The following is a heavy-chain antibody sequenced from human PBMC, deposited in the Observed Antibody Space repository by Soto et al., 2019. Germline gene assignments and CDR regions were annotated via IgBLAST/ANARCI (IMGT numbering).Heavy chain of an antibody. D-gene: IGHD1-7*01. Sequence: GASVKVSCKASGVTFTNSAIQWVRQARGQRLEWIGWIVVGSGRTDYAQKFQERLTITRDMSTTTAYMELSSLRLEDTAVYYCAAVQGGGTTFHFWGQGTLVTVSS. CDR3: AAVQGGGTTFHF. CDR1: GVTFTNSA. V-gene: IGHV1-58*02. CDR2: IVVGSGRT. J-gene: IGHJ4*02.